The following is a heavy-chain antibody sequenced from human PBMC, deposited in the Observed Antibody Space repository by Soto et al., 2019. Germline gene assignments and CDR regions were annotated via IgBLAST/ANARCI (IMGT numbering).Heavy chain of an antibody. CDR3: AKGQYRGSAPPDY. Sequence: QVQLVESGGGVVQPGRSLRLSCAASGFSFSNYGMHWVRQAPGKGLEWVAVVSYDGSNGYYADSVKGRFTISRDNSKNILYLQMNSLRAEDTAVYYCAKGQYRGSAPPDYWGQGTLVTVSS. CDR2: VSYDGSNG. CDR1: GFSFSNYG. J-gene: IGHJ4*02. D-gene: IGHD1-26*01. V-gene: IGHV3-30*18.